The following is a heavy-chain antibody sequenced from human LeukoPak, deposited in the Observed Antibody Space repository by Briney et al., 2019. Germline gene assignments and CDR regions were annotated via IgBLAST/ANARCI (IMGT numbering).Heavy chain of an antibody. CDR2: INHSGST. Sequence: SETLSLTCAVYGGSFSGYYWSWIRQPPGKGLEWIGEINHSGSTNYNPSLKSRVTISVDTSKNQFSLKLSSVTAADTAVYYCARGRHSSSCYYDYWGQGTLVTVSS. CDR1: GGSFSGYY. V-gene: IGHV4-34*01. D-gene: IGHD6-13*01. J-gene: IGHJ4*02. CDR3: ARGRHSSSCYYDY.